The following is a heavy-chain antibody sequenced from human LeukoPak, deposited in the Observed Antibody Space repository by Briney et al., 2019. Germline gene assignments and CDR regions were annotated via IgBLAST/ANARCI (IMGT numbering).Heavy chain of an antibody. CDR1: GFTFSTHA. V-gene: IGHV3-23*01. J-gene: IGHJ2*01. CDR3: AKDGYYSSANHFARLHFDL. CDR2: ISGDVQTT. Sequence: PGGSLRLSCEASGFTFSTHAMNWIRQTPGKGLEWLSVISGDVQTTTYASSVKGRFTISRDNSKNTLYLEMNSLRVEDTAIYYCAKDGYYSSANHFARLHFDLWGRGTRVTVS. D-gene: IGHD3-3*01.